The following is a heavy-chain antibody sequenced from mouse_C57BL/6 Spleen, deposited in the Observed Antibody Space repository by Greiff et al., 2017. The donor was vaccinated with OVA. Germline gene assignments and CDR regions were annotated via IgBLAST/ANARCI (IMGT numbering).Heavy chain of an antibody. Sequence: DVKLVESEGGLVQPGRSMKLSCTASGFTFSDYYMAWVRQVPEKGLEWVANINYDGSSTYYLDSLKSRFIISRDNAKNILYLQMSSLKSEDTATYYCARDDGNYYFDYWGQGTTLTVSS. D-gene: IGHD2-1*01. J-gene: IGHJ2*01. CDR3: ARDDGNYYFDY. CDR2: INYDGSST. V-gene: IGHV5-16*01. CDR1: GFTFSDYY.